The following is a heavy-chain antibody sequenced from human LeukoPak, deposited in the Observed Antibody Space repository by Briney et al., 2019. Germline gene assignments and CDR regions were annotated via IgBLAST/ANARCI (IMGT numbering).Heavy chain of an antibody. CDR1: GFTFSSYL. J-gene: IGHJ6*02. Sequence: GGSLRLSCAASGFTFSSYLMHWVRQAPGKGLVWVSRINSDGSSTSYADSVKGRFTISRDNAKNTLYLQMNSLRAEDTAVYYCAREPRGIVATTEGYYYYYYGMDVWGQGNTVTVSS. V-gene: IGHV3-74*01. CDR3: AREPRGIVATTEGYYYYYYGMDV. D-gene: IGHD5-12*01. CDR2: INSDGSST.